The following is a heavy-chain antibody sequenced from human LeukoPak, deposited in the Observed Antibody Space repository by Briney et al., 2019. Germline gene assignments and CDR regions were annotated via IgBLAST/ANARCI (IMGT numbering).Heavy chain of an antibody. CDR2: ISRSVSTI. D-gene: IGHD2-21*01. CDR3: ARDLRSEFIFEYYDMDV. CDR1: GFTFSDSY. J-gene: IGHJ6*03. Sequence: GGSLRLSGAASGFTFSDSYMSWIRQAPGKGLEWVSYISRSVSTINYAASMKGRFTISRDNAKNSLYLQMNSLRAEDTAVYYCARDLRSEFIFEYYDMDVWGKGTTVTVSS. V-gene: IGHV3-11*04.